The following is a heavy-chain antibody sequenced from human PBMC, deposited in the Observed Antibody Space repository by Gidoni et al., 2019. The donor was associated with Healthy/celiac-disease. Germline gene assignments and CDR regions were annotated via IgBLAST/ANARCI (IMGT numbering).Heavy chain of an antibody. CDR1: GFIFSSYA. J-gene: IGHJ6*02. CDR3: AKAGEYCSGGSCYGGYYYYGMDV. D-gene: IGHD2-15*01. Sequence: EVQLLESGGGLVQPGGSLRLSCAASGFIFSSYAMSWVRQAPGKGLEWVAAISGSGGSTDYAESVKGRFTISRENAKNTLYLQMNSLRAEDTAVYYCAKAGEYCSGGSCYGGYYYYGMDVWGQGTTVTVS. CDR2: ISGSGGST. V-gene: IGHV3-23*01.